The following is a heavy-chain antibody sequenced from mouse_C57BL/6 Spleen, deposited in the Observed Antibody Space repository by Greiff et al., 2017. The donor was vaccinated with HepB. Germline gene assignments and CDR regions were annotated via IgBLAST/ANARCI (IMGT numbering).Heavy chain of an antibody. CDR1: GYAFSSYW. Sequence: VKLVESGAELVKPGASVKISCKASGYAFSSYWMNWVKQRPGKGLEWIGQIYPGDGDTNYNGKFKGKATLTADKSSSTAYMQLSSLTSEDSAVYFFAREQKLDDYAMDYWGQGTSVTVSS. CDR3: AREQKLDDYAMDY. V-gene: IGHV1-80*01. J-gene: IGHJ4*01. D-gene: IGHD4-1*01. CDR2: IYPGDGDT.